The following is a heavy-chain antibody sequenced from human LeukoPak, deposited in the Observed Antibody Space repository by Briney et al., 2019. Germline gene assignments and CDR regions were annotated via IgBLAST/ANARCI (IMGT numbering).Heavy chain of an antibody. CDR1: GDSISSGGYS. J-gene: IGHJ5*02. V-gene: IGHV4-30-4*07. D-gene: IGHD6-13*01. CDR2: IHDSGST. CDR3: ARVVAAAGNNWFDP. Sequence: SETLSLTCAVSGDSISSGGYSWTWIRQTPGKGLEWIAYIHDSGSTYDNPSLKSRLSISIDTSKNQFSLKLNSVTAADTAVYYCARVVAAAGNNWFDPWGQGTLVTVSS.